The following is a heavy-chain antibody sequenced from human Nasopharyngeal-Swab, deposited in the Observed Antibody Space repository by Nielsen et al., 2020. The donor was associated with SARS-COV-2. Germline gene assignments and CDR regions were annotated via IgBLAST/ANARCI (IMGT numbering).Heavy chain of an antibody. CDR3: ARGQESWVGTLDY. D-gene: IGHD1-26*01. CDR2: INSRRGST. Sequence: WLRHAPGQGLQWVGAINSRRGSTTYAQACQGRVTMTTDTSKTTVFIELNSLRPEDTAVYYCARGQESWVGTLDYWGQGTLVTVSS. J-gene: IGHJ4*02. V-gene: IGHV1-46*01.